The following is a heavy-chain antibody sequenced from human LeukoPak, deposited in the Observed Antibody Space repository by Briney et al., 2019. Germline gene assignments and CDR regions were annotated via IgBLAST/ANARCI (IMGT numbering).Heavy chain of an antibody. Sequence: GGSLRLSCAASGFTVSSNYMSWVRQAPGKGLEWVSVIYSGGSTYYAHSVKGRFTISRDNSKNTLYLQMNSLSAEDTAVYYCARDGRTALTVTTAGDTFDIWGQGTMVTVSS. CDR2: IYSGGST. J-gene: IGHJ3*02. V-gene: IGHV3-66*01. CDR1: GFTVSSNY. D-gene: IGHD4-17*01. CDR3: ARDGRTALTVTTAGDTFDI.